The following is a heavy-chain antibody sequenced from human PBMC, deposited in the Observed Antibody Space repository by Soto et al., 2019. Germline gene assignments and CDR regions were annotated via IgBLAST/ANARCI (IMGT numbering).Heavy chain of an antibody. J-gene: IGHJ4*02. D-gene: IGHD2-2*01. CDR1: GFTFSDYA. CDR3: AKDEDCSSTNCYFDY. CDR2: ISSSGSST. V-gene: IGHV3-23*01. Sequence: EVQLLESGGGLVQPGGSLRLSCAASGFTFSDYAMSWVRQAPGKGLEWVSGISSSGSSTFYADSVMGRFTISRDHSKNTLYLQMNSLRAEDTAVYYCAKDEDCSSTNCYFDYWGQGTLVTVSS.